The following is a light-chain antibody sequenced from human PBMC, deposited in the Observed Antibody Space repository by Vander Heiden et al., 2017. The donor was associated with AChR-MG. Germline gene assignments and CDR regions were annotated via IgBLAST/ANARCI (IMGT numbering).Light chain of an antibody. CDR2: QET. Sequence: SHAPPPPPPASASPGQTASISCSGDTLGDKYTSWYQQKSGQSPVLVVYQETKRPSGVPERFSGSKFGNTATLTISGTQTTDEADYYCQAWDGGNVIFGGGTKLTVL. CDR3: QAWDGGNVI. CDR1: TLGDKY. J-gene: IGLJ2*01. V-gene: IGLV3-1*01.